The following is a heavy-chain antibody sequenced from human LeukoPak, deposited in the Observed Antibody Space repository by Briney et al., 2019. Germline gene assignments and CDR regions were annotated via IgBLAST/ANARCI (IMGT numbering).Heavy chain of an antibody. D-gene: IGHD2-2*01. J-gene: IGHJ4*02. CDR2: ISRRISYI. V-gene: IGHV3-21*01. CDR3: AREGYCSSTSCYYFDY. CDR1: GFTFSSYS. Sequence: PGGSLSLSCAASGFTFSSYSMNWVRQAQGQGLEWGTYISRRISYIYYADSMKGRFTISRDNAKNSLYLQMNSLRAEDTAVYYCAREGYCSSTSCYYFDYWGQGTLVTVSS.